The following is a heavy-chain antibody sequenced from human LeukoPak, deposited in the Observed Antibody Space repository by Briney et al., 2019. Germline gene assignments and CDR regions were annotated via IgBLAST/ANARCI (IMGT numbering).Heavy chain of an antibody. CDR1: GYTFDTYG. J-gene: IGHJ4*02. Sequence: ASVKVSCKASGYTFDTYGFCWVRQAPGHGLEWMGWISANTGKTDYAQKFQGRVTMTTDTSTSTAYMELRTLKPDDTAVYYCAKVAGDRMDYWGQGTLLTVSS. CDR2: ISANTGKT. D-gene: IGHD6-13*01. V-gene: IGHV1-18*01. CDR3: AKVAGDRMDY.